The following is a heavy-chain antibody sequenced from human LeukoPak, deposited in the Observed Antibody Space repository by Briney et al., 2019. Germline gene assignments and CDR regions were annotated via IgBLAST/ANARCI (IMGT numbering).Heavy chain of an antibody. CDR3: AGGKVLLWFGESLDY. CDR2: ISSSSSYI. D-gene: IGHD3-10*01. V-gene: IGHV3-21*01. Sequence: GGSLRLSCAASGFTFSSYSMNWVRQAPGKGLEWVSSISSSSSYIYYADSVKGRFTISRDNAKNSLYLQMNSLRAEDTAVYYCAGGKVLLWFGESLDYWGQGTLVTVSS. J-gene: IGHJ4*02. CDR1: GFTFSSYS.